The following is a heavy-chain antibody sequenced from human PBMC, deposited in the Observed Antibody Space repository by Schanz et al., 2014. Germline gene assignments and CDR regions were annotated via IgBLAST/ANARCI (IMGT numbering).Heavy chain of an antibody. Sequence: QVQLVQSGVEVKRPGASVKVSCKASGYIFGSHGMTWVRQAPGQGPELMGWINAHTGNTQYAQKFQGRVNMTRDTVTTTVHLELTRLRTDDTAIYYCARVHIATYHYNSPGAFDIWGQGTRDTVSS. CDR2: INAHTGNT. J-gene: IGHJ3*02. V-gene: IGHV1-18*01. D-gene: IGHD3-10*01. CDR1: GYIFGSHG. CDR3: ARVHIATYHYNSPGAFDI.